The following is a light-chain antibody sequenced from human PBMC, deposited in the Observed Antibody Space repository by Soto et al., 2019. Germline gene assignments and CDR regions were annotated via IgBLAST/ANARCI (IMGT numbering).Light chain of an antibody. V-gene: IGKV3-20*01. CDR3: QQYTISRWT. CDR2: GAS. J-gene: IGKJ1*01. Sequence: ETVLTQSPGTLSLSPGERVTLSCRASQTVASNYFAWYQQRPGQAPRLLMNGASTRATGVPDRFSGSGSGTDFPLPISKREPEDFAVYYCQQYTISRWTFAQGTKVDIK. CDR1: QTVASNY.